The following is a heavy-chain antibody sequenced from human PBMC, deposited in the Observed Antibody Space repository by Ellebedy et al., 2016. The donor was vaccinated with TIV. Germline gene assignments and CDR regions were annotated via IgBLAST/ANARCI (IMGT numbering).Heavy chain of an antibody. Sequence: AASVKVSCKTSGYTFTDYYIHWVRQAPGQGLEWIAWINPNSGGTNYAQKFQGRVTVTRDTSTSTAFRELSRLRSDDTAVYYCTRDLTNKVSGDYWGQGTLVTVSS. V-gene: IGHV1-2*02. CDR3: TRDLTNKVSGDY. CDR2: INPNSGGT. CDR1: GYTFTDYY. J-gene: IGHJ4*02. D-gene: IGHD5/OR15-5a*01.